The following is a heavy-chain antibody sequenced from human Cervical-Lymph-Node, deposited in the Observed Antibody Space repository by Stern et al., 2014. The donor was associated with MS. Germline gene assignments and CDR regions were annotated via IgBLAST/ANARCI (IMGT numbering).Heavy chain of an antibody. CDR2: IKRDGSET. J-gene: IGHJ5*01. Sequence: VQLLESGGGLVQPGGSQRLSCVASGSTFSTSWMSWVRQAPGKGLEWVANIKRDGSETYYLDSVKGRFTISRDNAKSSLYLEMNSLRAEDTAVYYCTRFLQSGWSDLFDSWGRGTLVTVSS. CDR3: TRFLQSGWSDLFDS. CDR1: GSTFSTSW. D-gene: IGHD6-19*01. V-gene: IGHV3-7*01.